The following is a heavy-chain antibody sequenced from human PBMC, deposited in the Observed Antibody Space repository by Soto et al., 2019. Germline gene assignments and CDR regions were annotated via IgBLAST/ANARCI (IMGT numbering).Heavy chain of an antibody. D-gene: IGHD3-3*01. CDR2: IDNSGST. CDR1: CGSISNYF. J-gene: IGHJ4*02. CDR3: ARGGQDFRSGPLDY. Sequence: ETLSLTCTVSCGSISNYFCNCIRQPAGKGLEWIGLIDNSGSTNYNPSLKSRITMSADTSRNQFSLKLNSVTAADTAVYYCARGGQDFRSGPLDYWGQGDRVTV. V-gene: IGHV4-4*07.